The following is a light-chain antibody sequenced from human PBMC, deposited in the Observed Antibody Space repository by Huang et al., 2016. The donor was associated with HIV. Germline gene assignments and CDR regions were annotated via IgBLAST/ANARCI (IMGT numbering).Light chain of an antibody. J-gene: IGKJ4*01. CDR3: QQFNSYPFI. CDR1: QGINNY. V-gene: IGKV1-9*01. Sequence: IQLTQSPSSVSAFVGDRVAITCRASQGINNYVAWYQQKPGKAPKLLMYAASTLERGVPSRFSGSGSGTDFTLAISSLQPEDSATYYCQQFNSYPFIFGGGTKVEIK. CDR2: AAS.